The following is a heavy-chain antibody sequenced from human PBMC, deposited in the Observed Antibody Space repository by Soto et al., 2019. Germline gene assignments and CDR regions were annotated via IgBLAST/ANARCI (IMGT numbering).Heavy chain of an antibody. D-gene: IGHD3-16*02. CDR2: IYWDDDK. CDR3: AHVFNSNSGSYRYFYY. V-gene: IGHV2-5*02. CDR1: GFSLSTSGVG. Sequence: QITLKESGPTLVKPTQTLTLTCTFSGFSLSTSGVGVGWIRQPPGKALDWLALIYWDDDKRYSPSLKSSLTTTKDTPKNQVVLTMTNMDPVDTATYYCAHVFNSNSGSYRYFYYSGQGTLVTVSS. J-gene: IGHJ4*02.